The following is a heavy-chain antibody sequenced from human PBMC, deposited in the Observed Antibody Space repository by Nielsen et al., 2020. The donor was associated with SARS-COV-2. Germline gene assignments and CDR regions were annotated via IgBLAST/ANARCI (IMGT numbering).Heavy chain of an antibody. CDR3: AKEKHDCGSTTCYGGIDY. CDR2: ISGSGINT. CDR1: GFTFSSFA. V-gene: IGHV3-23*01. D-gene: IGHD2-2*01. Sequence: GESLKISCAASGFTFSSFAMTWVRQAPGKGLEWVSTISGSGINTFYADSVKGRFTNSRDNSKNTLYLQMNSLRAEDTALYYCAKEKHDCGSTTCYGGIDYWGQGTLVTVSS. J-gene: IGHJ4*02.